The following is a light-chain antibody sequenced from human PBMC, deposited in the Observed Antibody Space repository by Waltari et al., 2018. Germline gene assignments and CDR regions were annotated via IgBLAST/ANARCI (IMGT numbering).Light chain of an antibody. CDR2: AYS. J-gene: IGLJ3*02. CDR3: QSYDSSLTAV. V-gene: IGLV1-40*01. Sequence: AAPKLLIYAYSNRPSGVPDRFYGSKSGTSASLAITGLQSEDEADYYSQSYDSSLTAVFGGGTKLTVL.